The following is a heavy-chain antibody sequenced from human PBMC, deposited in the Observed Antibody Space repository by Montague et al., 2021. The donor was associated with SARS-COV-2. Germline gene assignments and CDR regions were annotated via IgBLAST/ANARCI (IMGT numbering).Heavy chain of an antibody. CDR3: ARTGLGDYDILTGYTVNAFDI. V-gene: IGHV4-59*01. D-gene: IGHD3-9*01. CDR1: GGSISSYY. CDR2: IYYSGST. J-gene: IGHJ3*02. Sequence: SETLSLTCTVSGGSISSYYWSWIRQPPGKGLEWIGYIYYSGSTNYNPSLKSRVTISVDTSKNQFSLKLSSVTAADTAVYYCARTGLGDYDILTGYTVNAFDIGGQGTVVTVSS.